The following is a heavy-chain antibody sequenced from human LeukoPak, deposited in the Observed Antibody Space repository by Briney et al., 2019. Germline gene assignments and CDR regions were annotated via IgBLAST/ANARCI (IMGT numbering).Heavy chain of an antibody. V-gene: IGHV1-8*01. Sequence: ASVTVSCKASGYTFTSYDINWVRQATGQGLEWMGWMNPNSGNTGYAQKFQGRVTMTRNTSISTAYMELSSLRSEDTAVYYCARAKRRITMIVVVITGYYFDYWGQGTLVTVSS. CDR3: ARAKRRITMIVVVITGYYFDY. CDR2: MNPNSGNT. J-gene: IGHJ4*02. CDR1: GYTFTSYD. D-gene: IGHD3-22*01.